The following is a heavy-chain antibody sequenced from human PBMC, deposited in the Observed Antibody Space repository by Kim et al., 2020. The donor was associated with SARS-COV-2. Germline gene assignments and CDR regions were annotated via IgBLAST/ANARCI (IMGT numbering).Heavy chain of an antibody. V-gene: IGHV4-59*13. CDR2: IYYSGST. J-gene: IGHJ6*02. Sequence: SETLSLTCTVSGGSISSYYWSWIRQPPGKGLEWIGYIYYSGSTNYNPSLKSRVTISVETSKNQFSLKLSSVTAADTAVYYCARNPDSSSWGPYYYYYGMDVWGQGTTVTVSS. CDR1: GGSISSYY. D-gene: IGHD6-13*01. CDR3: ARNPDSSSWGPYYYYYGMDV.